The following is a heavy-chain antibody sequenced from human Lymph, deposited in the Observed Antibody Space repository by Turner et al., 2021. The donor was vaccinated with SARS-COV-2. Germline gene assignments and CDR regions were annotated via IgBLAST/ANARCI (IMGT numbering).Heavy chain of an antibody. CDR2: SSGSGGST. CDR3: AKGSWVYSSSSLND. V-gene: IGHV3-23*01. D-gene: IGHD6-13*01. J-gene: IGHJ4*02. Sequence: DVQLLESWGGLVQPGGSLRLSCAASGFTFSSSAMSWVRQAPGKGVEWVTASSGSGGSTYYADSGKGRFTISRDNSKNTLKLKMNSLRAEDKAVYYCAKGSWVYSSSSLNDWGQGTLVTVSS. CDR1: GFTFSSSA.